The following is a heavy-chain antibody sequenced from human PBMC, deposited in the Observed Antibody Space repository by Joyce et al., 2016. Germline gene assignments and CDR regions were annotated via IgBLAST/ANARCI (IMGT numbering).Heavy chain of an antibody. Sequence: QVQLVQSGPEVKKPGASVKVSCKTSGYTFTGHYWHWVRQAPGQGLEWLGWIRPDSGDTNYAQKFQGRITLTRDTSITTAYMELRWLRSDDTAAYYCAGGGSKWVNWFDPWGQGTLVTV. CDR1: GYTFTGHY. V-gene: IGHV1-2*02. CDR3: AGGGSKWVNWFDP. CDR2: IRPDSGDT. D-gene: IGHD1-26*01. J-gene: IGHJ5*02.